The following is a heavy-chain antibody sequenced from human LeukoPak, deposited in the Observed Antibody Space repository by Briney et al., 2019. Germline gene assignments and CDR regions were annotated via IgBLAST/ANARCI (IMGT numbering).Heavy chain of an antibody. Sequence: SETLSLTCTVSGGSISSGGYYWSWIRQHPGKGPEWIGYIYYSGSTYYNPSLKSRVTISVDTSKNQFSLKLSSVTAADTAVYYCARGDSSGYYYGLVHTVWGQGTMVTVSS. CDR3: ARGDSSGYYYGLVHTV. CDR2: IYYSGST. CDR1: GGSISSGGYY. D-gene: IGHD3-22*01. J-gene: IGHJ3*01. V-gene: IGHV4-31*03.